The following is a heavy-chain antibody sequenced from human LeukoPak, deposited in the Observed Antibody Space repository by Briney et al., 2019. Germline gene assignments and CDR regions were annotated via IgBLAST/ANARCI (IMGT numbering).Heavy chain of an antibody. CDR1: GYTFTSYD. J-gene: IGHJ4*02. Sequence: ASVKVSCKASGYTFTSYDINWVRQATGQGLEWMGWMNPNSGNTGYAQKFQGRVTMTRNTSISTAYMELSSLRSEDTAVYYCARGRLTRGYSSGWLENYFDYWGQGTLVTVSS. CDR2: MNPNSGNT. V-gene: IGHV1-8*01. D-gene: IGHD6-19*01. CDR3: ARGRLTRGYSSGWLENYFDY.